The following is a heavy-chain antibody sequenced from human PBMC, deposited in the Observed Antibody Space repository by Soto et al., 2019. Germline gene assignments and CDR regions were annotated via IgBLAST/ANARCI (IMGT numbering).Heavy chain of an antibody. CDR1: GFTFSSYG. D-gene: IGHD6-13*01. CDR3: AKDLIAAAGTNYYHGMDV. Sequence: QVQLVESGGGVVQPGRSLRLSCAASGFTFSSYGMHWVRQAPGKGLEWVAVISYDGSNKYYADSVKGRFTISRDNSKKELYLQTNSLRAEDKAVYYCAKDLIAAAGTNYYHGMDVWGQGTTVTVSS. J-gene: IGHJ6*02. V-gene: IGHV3-30*18. CDR2: ISYDGSNK.